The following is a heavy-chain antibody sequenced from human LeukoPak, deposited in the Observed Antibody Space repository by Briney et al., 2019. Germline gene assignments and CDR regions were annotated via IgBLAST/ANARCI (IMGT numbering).Heavy chain of an antibody. J-gene: IGHJ4*02. CDR2: IYSGGST. CDR3: ARDGYYYDSSGYYIYYFDY. V-gene: IGHV3-66*01. Sequence: GGSLRLSCAASGFTVSSNYMSWVRQAPGKGLEWVSVIYSGGSTYYADSVKGRFTISRDNSKNTLCLQMNSLGAEDTAVYYCARDGYYYDSSGYYIYYFDYWGQGTLVTVSS. D-gene: IGHD3-22*01. CDR1: GFTVSSNY.